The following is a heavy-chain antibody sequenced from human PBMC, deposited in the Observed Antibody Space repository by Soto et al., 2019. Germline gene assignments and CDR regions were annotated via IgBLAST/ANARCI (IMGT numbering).Heavy chain of an antibody. Sequence: GGSLRLSCAASGFTFSSYSMNWVRQAPGKGLVWVSSISSSSSYIYYADSVKGRFTISRDNAKNSLYLQMNSLRAEDTAVYYCAKPLIVATLDDAFDIWGQGTMVTVSS. CDR2: ISSSSSYI. V-gene: IGHV3-21*01. CDR1: GFTFSSYS. D-gene: IGHD5-12*01. J-gene: IGHJ3*02. CDR3: AKPLIVATLDDAFDI.